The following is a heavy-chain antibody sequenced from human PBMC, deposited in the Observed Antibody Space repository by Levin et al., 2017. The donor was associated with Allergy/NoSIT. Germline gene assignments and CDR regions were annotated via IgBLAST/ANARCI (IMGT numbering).Heavy chain of an antibody. CDR3: TRQDYRNYYYYMDV. CDR1: GFTFSGSA. Sequence: GESLKISCAASGFTFSGSAMHWVRQASGKGLEWVGRIRSKANSYATAYAASVKGRFTISRDDSKNTAYLQMNSLKTEDTAVYYCTRQDYRNYYYYMDVWGKGTTVTVSS. D-gene: IGHD4-11*01. J-gene: IGHJ6*03. CDR2: IRSKANSYAT. V-gene: IGHV3-73*01.